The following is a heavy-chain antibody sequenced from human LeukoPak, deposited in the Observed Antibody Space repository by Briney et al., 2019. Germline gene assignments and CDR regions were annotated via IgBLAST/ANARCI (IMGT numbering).Heavy chain of an antibody. CDR3: ARGLGYGDTTF. Sequence: GGSLRLSCAASGFTFSSYAMSWVRQAPGKGLDWVSAITGSGDTTYYADSVKGRFTISRDNSKNTLYLQMNSLRAEDTAVYYCARGLGYGDTTFWGQGTLVTVSS. J-gene: IGHJ4*02. CDR2: ITGSGDTT. V-gene: IGHV3-23*01. D-gene: IGHD4-17*01. CDR1: GFTFSSYA.